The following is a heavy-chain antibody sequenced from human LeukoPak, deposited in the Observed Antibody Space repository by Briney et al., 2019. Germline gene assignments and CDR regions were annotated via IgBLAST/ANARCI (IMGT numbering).Heavy chain of an antibody. CDR1: GYSFTSYW. CDR3: ARRDCSSTSCYTGWFDP. Sequence: GESLQISCKGSGYSFTSYWIGWVRPMPGKGLEWMGIIYPGDSDTRYSPSFQGQVTISADKSISTAYLQWSSLKASDTAMYYCARRDCSSTSCYTGWFDPWGQGTLVTVSS. J-gene: IGHJ5*02. V-gene: IGHV5-51*01. D-gene: IGHD2-2*02. CDR2: IYPGDSDT.